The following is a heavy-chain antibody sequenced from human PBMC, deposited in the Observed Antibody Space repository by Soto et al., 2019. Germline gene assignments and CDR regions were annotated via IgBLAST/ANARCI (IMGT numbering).Heavy chain of an antibody. D-gene: IGHD1-1*01. CDR2: INPDNGGT. CDR1: GNTFSGYY. Sequence: ASVKVSCKASGNTFSGYYIHWVRQAPGQGLEWMGWINPDNGGTNYAQKFKGRVTLTRDTSISTAYMELSSLRSDDTAVYYCAREGLSGTLVVYFDRWGQGTVVTAPQ. CDR3: AREGLSGTLVVYFDR. J-gene: IGHJ4*02. V-gene: IGHV1-2*02.